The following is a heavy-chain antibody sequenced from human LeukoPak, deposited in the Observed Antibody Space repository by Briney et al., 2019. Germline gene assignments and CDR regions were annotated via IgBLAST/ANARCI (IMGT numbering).Heavy chain of an antibody. CDR2: IIPIFGTA. V-gene: IGHV1-69*06. J-gene: IGHJ6*04. D-gene: IGHD3-10*01. Sequence: SVKVSCKASGGTFSSYAISWVRQAPGQGLEWMGGIIPIFGTANYAQKFQGRVTITADKSTSTAYMELSSLRSEDTAVYYCARSRSSNVRGVMYYYGIDVWGKGTTVTVSS. CDR1: GGTFSSYA. CDR3: ARSRSSNVRGVMYYYGIDV.